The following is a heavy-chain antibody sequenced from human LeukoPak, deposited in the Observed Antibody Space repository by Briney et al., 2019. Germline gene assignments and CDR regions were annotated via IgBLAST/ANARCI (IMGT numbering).Heavy chain of an antibody. CDR3: ATNTLSIAAAGLPLPNDAFDI. D-gene: IGHD6-13*01. CDR1: GYTFTSYY. V-gene: IGHV1-46*01. Sequence: ASVKVSCKASGYTFTSYYMHWVRQAPGQGLEWMGIINPSGGSTSYAQKFQGRVTMTRDTSTSTVYMELSSLRSDDTAVYYCATNTLSIAAAGLPLPNDAFDIWGQGTMVTVSS. J-gene: IGHJ3*02. CDR2: INPSGGST.